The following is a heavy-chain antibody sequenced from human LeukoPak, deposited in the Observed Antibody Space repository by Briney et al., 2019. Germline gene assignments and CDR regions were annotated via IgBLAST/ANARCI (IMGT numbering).Heavy chain of an antibody. Sequence: GASVKVSCKASGYTFTGYYMHWVRQAPGQGLEWMGWINPNSGGTNYAQKFQGRVTMTRDTSISTAYMELSRLRSDDTAVYYCARSITMVRGVISSPFDYWGQGTLVTVSS. D-gene: IGHD3-10*01. CDR2: INPNSGGT. CDR3: ARSITMVRGVISSPFDY. V-gene: IGHV1-2*02. J-gene: IGHJ4*02. CDR1: GYTFTGYY.